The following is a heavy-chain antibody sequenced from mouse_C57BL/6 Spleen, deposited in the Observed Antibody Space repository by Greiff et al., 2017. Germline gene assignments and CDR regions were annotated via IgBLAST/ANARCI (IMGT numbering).Heavy chain of an antibody. CDR1: GYTFTSYW. CDR3: ARGDGYSPAWFAD. CDR2: IYPSDSET. Sequence: QVQLQQPGAELVRPGSSVKLSCKASGYTFTSYWMDWVKQRPGQGLEWIGNIYPSDSETHYNQKFKDKATLTVDKSSSTAYMQLSSLPSEDSAVYYCARGDGYSPAWFADWGQGTLVTVSA. D-gene: IGHD2-3*01. V-gene: IGHV1-61*01. J-gene: IGHJ3*01.